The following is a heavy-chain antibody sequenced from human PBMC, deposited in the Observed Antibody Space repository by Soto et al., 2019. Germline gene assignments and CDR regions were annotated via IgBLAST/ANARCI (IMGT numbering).Heavy chain of an antibody. Sequence: SETLSLTYTVSGGSISSGGYHGSWIRQHPGKGLEWIGYIYYSGSTYYNPSLKSRVTISVDTSKNQFSLKLSSVTAADTAVYYCARSRVPATPNGVLDIWGQGTIVTVSS. V-gene: IGHV4-31*03. CDR2: IYYSGST. J-gene: IGHJ3*02. CDR1: GGSISSGGYH. CDR3: ARSRVPATPNGVLDI. D-gene: IGHD2-2*01.